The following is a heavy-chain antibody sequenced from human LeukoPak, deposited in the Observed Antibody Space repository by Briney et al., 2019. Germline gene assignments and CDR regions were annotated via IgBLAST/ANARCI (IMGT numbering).Heavy chain of an antibody. V-gene: IGHV3-33*06. D-gene: IGHD2-15*01. CDR1: GFNFSTYG. CDR2: IWYDGTNA. J-gene: IGHJ4*02. Sequence: GTSLRLSCAASGFNFSTYGMHWVRQAPGKGLEWVAIIWYDGTNAYYADSVKARFTILRDNSKSTLYLQMNSLRAEDTAVYYCAKAVVAGSPGDWGQGTLVTVSS. CDR3: AKAVVAGSPGD.